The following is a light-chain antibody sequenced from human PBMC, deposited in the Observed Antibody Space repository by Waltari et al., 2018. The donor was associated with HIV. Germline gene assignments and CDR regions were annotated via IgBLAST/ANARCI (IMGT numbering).Light chain of an antibody. V-gene: IGLV6-57*03. CDR2: GDN. Sequence: NFMLTQPHSVSESPAKTVPVSCTRRSGSIATHYVHGYQQRPGSAPTTVIYGDNQRPSGVPDRFSGSIDSSSNSASLTISGLKTEDEADYYCQSYDSSNHAVFGGGTKLTVL. CDR3: QSYDSSNHAV. CDR1: SGSIATHY. J-gene: IGLJ3*02.